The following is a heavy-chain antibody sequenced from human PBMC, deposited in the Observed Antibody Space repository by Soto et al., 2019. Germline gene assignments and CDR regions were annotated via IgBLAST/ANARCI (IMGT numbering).Heavy chain of an antibody. Sequence: SETLSLTCTVSGGSISSYYWSWIRQPAGKGLEWIGRIYTSGSTNYNPSLKSRVTMSVDTSKNQFSLKLSSVTAADTAVHYCARDRGSSWYLSPFDYWGQGNLVTVSS. V-gene: IGHV4-4*07. CDR1: GGSISSYY. D-gene: IGHD6-13*01. CDR3: ARDRGSSWYLSPFDY. CDR2: IYTSGST. J-gene: IGHJ4*02.